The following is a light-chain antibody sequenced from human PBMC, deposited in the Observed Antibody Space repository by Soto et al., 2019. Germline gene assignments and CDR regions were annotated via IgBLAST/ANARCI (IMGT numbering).Light chain of an antibody. CDR1: SSDVGGYNY. CDR3: CSYTSGNTYV. CDR2: EVN. V-gene: IGLV2-14*01. Sequence: QSALTQPPSASGSPGQSVTISCTGTSSDVGGYNYVSWYQQHPGKAPKLMICEVNNRPSGVSNRFSGSKSGNAASLTISGLQAEDEADYYCCSYTSGNTYVFGTGTKVTVL. J-gene: IGLJ1*01.